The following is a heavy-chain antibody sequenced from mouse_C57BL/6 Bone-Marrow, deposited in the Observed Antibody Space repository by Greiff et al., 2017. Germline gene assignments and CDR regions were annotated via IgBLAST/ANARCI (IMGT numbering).Heavy chain of an antibody. CDR1: GFTFSSYA. J-gene: IGHJ4*01. Sequence: EVKLQESGEGLVKPGGSLKLSCAASGFTFSSYAMSWVRQTPEKRLEWVAYISSGGDYIYYADTVKGRFTISRDNARNTLYLQMSSLKSEDTAMYYCTREDSNSYYAMDDWGQGTSVTVSS. V-gene: IGHV5-9-1*02. CDR3: TREDSNSYYAMDD. CDR2: ISSGGDYI. D-gene: IGHD2-5*01.